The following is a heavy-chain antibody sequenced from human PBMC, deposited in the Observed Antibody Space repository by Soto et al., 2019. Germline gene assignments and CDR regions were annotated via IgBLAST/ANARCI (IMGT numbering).Heavy chain of an antibody. CDR1: GFTFSSYS. CDR3: ARRFVTIFGVVHRFAFDI. CDR2: ISSSSSTI. V-gene: IGHV3-48*01. J-gene: IGHJ3*02. Sequence: PGGSLRLSCAASGFTFSSYSMNWVRQAPGKGLEWVSYISSSSSTIYYADSVKGRFTISRDNAKNSLYLQMNSLRAEDTAVYYCARRFVTIFGVVHRFAFDISGQGTMVTVSS. D-gene: IGHD3-3*01.